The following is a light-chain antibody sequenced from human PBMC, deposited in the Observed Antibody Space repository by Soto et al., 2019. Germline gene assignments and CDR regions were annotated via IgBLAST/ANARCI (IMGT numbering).Light chain of an antibody. CDR3: QQYNNWPWT. CDR2: GAS. V-gene: IGKV4-1*01. J-gene: IGKJ1*01. CDR1: QSVFSNSNNRNH. Sequence: DIVMTQTPASLAVSLGAGATINCKSNQSVFSNSNNRNHLSWYQQKPGQAPRLLIYGASTRATGIPARFSGSGSGTEFTLTISSLQSEDFAVYYCQQYNNWPWTCGQGTKVDIK.